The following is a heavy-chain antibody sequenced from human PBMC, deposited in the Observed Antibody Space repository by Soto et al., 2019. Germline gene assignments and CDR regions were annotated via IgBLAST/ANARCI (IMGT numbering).Heavy chain of an antibody. CDR1: GYTFTRYS. CDR3: ARDHAGSGWFRFDY. D-gene: IGHD6-19*01. CDR2: ISAYNGDT. J-gene: IGHJ4*02. Sequence: QVQLVQSGVEVKKPGASVKVSCKASGYTFTRYSISWVRQAPGQGLEWMGWISAYNGDTNYAQKLQGRVTLTTDTSTSTAYMELRSLRSDDTAIYHCARDHAGSGWFRFDYWGQGTLVTVSS. V-gene: IGHV1-18*01.